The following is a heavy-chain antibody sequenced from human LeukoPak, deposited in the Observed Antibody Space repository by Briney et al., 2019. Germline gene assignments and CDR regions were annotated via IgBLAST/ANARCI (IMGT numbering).Heavy chain of an antibody. CDR2: ISGSGGST. J-gene: IGHJ4*02. CDR3: AKPEATNEVDIVGNFDY. D-gene: IGHD5-12*01. CDR1: GFTFSSYA. V-gene: IGHV3-23*01. Sequence: PGGSLRLSCAASGFTFSSYAMSWVRQAPGKGLEWVSAISGSGGSTYYADSVKGRFTISRDNSKNTLYLQMNSLRAEDTAVYYCAKPEATNEVDIVGNFDYWGQGTLVTVSS.